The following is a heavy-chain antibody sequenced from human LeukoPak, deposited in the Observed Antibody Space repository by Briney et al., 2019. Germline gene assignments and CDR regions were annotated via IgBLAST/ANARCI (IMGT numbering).Heavy chain of an antibody. Sequence: GGSLRLSCTASGFTFGDYAMSWVRQAPGKGLEWVGFIRSKAYGGTTEYAASVKGRFTISRDDSKSIAYLQMNSLKTEDTAVYYCTREAGYYDSSGYYWSYFDYWGQGTLVTVSS. CDR1: GFTFGDYA. V-gene: IGHV3-49*04. D-gene: IGHD3-22*01. CDR2: IRSKAYGGTT. CDR3: TREAGYYDSSGYYWSYFDY. J-gene: IGHJ4*02.